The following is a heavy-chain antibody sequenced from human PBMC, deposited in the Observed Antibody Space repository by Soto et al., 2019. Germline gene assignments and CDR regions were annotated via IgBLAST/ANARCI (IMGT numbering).Heavy chain of an antibody. Sequence: SETLSLTCAVSGGSMRSNNRWSWVRQPPGKGLEWIGEIFHSGSTNYNPSLKTRVTISVDKSKNQFSLKLSSVTAADTAVYYCARRTGKVPAAMEGYYYYYGMDVWGQGTTVTVSS. CDR1: GGSMRSNNR. CDR3: ARRTGKVPAAMEGYYYYYGMDV. D-gene: IGHD2-2*01. J-gene: IGHJ6*02. CDR2: IFHSGST. V-gene: IGHV4-4*02.